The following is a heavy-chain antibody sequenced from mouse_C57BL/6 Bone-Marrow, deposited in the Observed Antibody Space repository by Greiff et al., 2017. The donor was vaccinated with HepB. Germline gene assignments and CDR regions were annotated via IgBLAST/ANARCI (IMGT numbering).Heavy chain of an antibody. Sequence: EVQLQESGGDLVKPGGSLKLSCAASGFTFSSYGMSWVRQTPDKRLEWVATISSGGSYTYYPDSVKGRFTISRDNAKNTLYLQMSSLKSEDTAMYYCARQDHYYGSSLSAMDYWGQGTSVTVSS. CDR1: GFTFSSYG. CDR3: ARQDHYYGSSLSAMDY. D-gene: IGHD1-1*01. V-gene: IGHV5-6*01. CDR2: ISSGGSYT. J-gene: IGHJ4*01.